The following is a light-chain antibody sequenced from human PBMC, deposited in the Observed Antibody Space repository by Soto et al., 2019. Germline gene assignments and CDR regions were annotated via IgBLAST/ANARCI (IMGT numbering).Light chain of an antibody. V-gene: IGLV2-14*03. CDR3: SSYTTSSTHV. CDR1: SSDVGAYTF. CDR2: DVS. Sequence: QSALTQPASVSGSPGQSITISCTGTSSDVGAYTFVSWYQQHPGKVPKLMIFDVSRRPSGVSDRFSGSKSGNTASLTISGLQAEDEGDYYCSSYTTSSTHVFGSGIKLTVL. J-gene: IGLJ1*01.